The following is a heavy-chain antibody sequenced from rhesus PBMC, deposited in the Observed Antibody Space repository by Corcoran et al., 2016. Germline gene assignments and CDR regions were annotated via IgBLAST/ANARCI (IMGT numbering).Heavy chain of an antibody. D-gene: IGHD3-28*01. Sequence: QLQLQESGPGLVKPSETLSVTCAVSGGSISSSYWSWIRQAPGKGLELIGYIYVSGSSTNYHPSLQRRVILSVDTSKNQLSLKLSSVTAADTAVYYCASSPGYYWYFDLWGPGTPITISS. CDR3: ASSPGYYWYFDL. J-gene: IGHJ2*01. CDR1: GGSISSSY. V-gene: IGHV4-169*02. CDR2: IYVSGSST.